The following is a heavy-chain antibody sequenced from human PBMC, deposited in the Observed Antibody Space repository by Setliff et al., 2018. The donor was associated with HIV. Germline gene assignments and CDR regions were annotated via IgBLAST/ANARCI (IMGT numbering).Heavy chain of an antibody. V-gene: IGHV2-5*02. CDR1: GFSLATDGVS. J-gene: IGHJ4*01. CDR3: AHFTHFRDVYFDS. Sequence: SGPTLVNPTETLTLTCAFSGFSLATDGVSLGWIRQPPGEGPEWLALIYWDDDVRYSPPLKNRLSISKDNSKNQVVLAMSNMDPVDTATYFCAHFTHFRDVYFDSWGQGTLVTVSS. D-gene: IGHD2-21*01. CDR2: IYWDDDV.